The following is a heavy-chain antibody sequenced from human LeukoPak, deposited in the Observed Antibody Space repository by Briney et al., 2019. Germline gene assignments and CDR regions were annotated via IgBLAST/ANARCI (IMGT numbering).Heavy chain of an antibody. V-gene: IGHV4-38-2*02. CDR1: GYSISSGYY. CDR3: ARGGYLI. D-gene: IGHD5-12*01. J-gene: IGHJ4*02. CDR2: IYHSGST. Sequence: PSETLSLTCTVSGYSISSGYYWGWIRQPPGKGLEWIGSIYHSGSTYYNPSLKSRVTISVDTSKNQFSLKLSSVTAADTAVYYCARGGYLIWGQGTLVTVSS.